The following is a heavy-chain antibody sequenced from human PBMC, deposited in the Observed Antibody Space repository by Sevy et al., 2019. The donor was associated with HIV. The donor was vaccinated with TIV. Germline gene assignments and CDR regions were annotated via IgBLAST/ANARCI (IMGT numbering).Heavy chain of an antibody. J-gene: IGHJ4*02. CDR2: ISGSGGST. CDR3: AKRSSSSWYYIGY. D-gene: IGHD6-13*01. V-gene: IGHV3-23*01. Sequence: GGSLRLSCAASGFTFSSYAMSWVRQAPGKGLEWVSAISGSGGSTYYADSVKGRLTISRDSSKNTLYLQMNSLRAEDKAVYYCAKRSSSSWYYIGYWGQGTLVTVSS. CDR1: GFTFSSYA.